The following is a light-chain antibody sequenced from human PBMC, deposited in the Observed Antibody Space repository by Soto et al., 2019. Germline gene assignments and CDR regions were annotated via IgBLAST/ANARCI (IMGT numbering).Light chain of an antibody. J-gene: IGKJ3*01. CDR1: QGIGNS. Sequence: DIQMTQSPSSLSASVGDRVTITCRASQGIGNSLAWFQQKPGKAPKSLIYGGSSLQSGVPSKFSGSGSGTYFTLTISSLQPEDPANYYCQQYDAYPFTFGPVTKVDVK. CDR2: GGS. V-gene: IGKV1-16*02. CDR3: QQYDAYPFT.